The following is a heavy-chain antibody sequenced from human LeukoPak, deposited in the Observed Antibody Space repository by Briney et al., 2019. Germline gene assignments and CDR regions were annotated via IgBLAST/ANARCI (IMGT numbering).Heavy chain of an antibody. V-gene: IGHV1-18*01. J-gene: IGHJ3*02. CDR3: ASRVLWFGESPFEAFDI. CDR2: ISAYNGNT. D-gene: IGHD3-10*01. CDR1: GYTFTSYG. Sequence: ASVKVSCKASGYTFTSYGISWVRQAPGQGLEWMGWISAYNGNTNYAQKLQGRVTMTTDTSTSTAYMELRSLRSDDTAVYYCASRVLWFGESPFEAFDICGQGTMVTVSS.